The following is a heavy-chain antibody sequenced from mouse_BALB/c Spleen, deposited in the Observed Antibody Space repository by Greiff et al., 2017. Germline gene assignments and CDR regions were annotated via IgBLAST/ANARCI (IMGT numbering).Heavy chain of an antibody. CDR1: GFTFSSYA. J-gene: IGHJ2*01. CDR2: ISSGGST. CDR3: AREVLGYFDD. Sequence: EVKLMESGGGLVKPGGSLKLSCAASGFTFSSYAMSWVRQTPEKRLEWVASISSGGSTYYPDSVKGRFTISRDNARNILYLQMSSLRSEDTAMYYCAREVLGYFDDWGQGTTLTVSS. V-gene: IGHV5-6-5*01.